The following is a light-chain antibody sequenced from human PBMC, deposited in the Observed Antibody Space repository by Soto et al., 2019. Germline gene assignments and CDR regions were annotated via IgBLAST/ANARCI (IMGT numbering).Light chain of an antibody. CDR3: QSYDSSLSGSAV. CDR2: GDG. J-gene: IGLJ3*02. Sequence: QSVLTQPPSVSGAPGQTITISCTGSVSNIGAGHDVHWYQQIPGTAPKLLIYGDGNWPSGVPDRFSGSKSATSASLAITGLQAEDEADYYCQSYDSSLSGSAVFGGGTKVTVL. CDR1: VSNIGAGHD. V-gene: IGLV1-40*01.